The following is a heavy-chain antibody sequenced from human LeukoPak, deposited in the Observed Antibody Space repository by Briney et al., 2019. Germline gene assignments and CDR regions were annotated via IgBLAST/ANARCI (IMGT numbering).Heavy chain of an antibody. J-gene: IGHJ6*02. Sequence: PGRSLRLSCAASGFTFSSYAMPWVRQAPGKGLEWVAVISYDGSNKYYADSVKGRFTISRDNSKNTLYLQMNSLGAEDTAVYYCARWWELTGYSILGGNYYYGMDVWGQGTTVTVSS. CDR1: GFTFSSYA. V-gene: IGHV3-30-3*01. CDR2: ISYDGSNK. CDR3: ARWWELTGYSILGGNYYYGMDV. D-gene: IGHD3-9*01.